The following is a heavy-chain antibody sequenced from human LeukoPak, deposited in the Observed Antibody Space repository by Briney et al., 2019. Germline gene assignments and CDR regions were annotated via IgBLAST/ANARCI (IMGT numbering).Heavy chain of an antibody. CDR2: ISSSSSTI. V-gene: IGHV3-48*01. CDR3: ASCGMVRGVIRMNAFDI. Sequence: GGSLRLSCAASGFTFSSYSMNWVRQAPGKGLEWVSYISSSSSTIYYADSVKGRFTISRDNAKNSLYLQMNSLRAEDTAVYYCASCGMVRGVIRMNAFDIWGQGTMVTVSS. CDR1: GFTFSSYS. J-gene: IGHJ3*02. D-gene: IGHD3-10*01.